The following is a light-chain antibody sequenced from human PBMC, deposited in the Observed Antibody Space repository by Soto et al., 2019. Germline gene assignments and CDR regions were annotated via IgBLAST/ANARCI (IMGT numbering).Light chain of an antibody. CDR1: SSDIGAYNY. Sequence: QSALTQPPSASGSPGQSVTISCTGTSSDIGAYNYVSWYHQHPGKAPKLMIHEVSKRPSGVPDRFSGSKSGNTASLTVSGLQAEDEADYYCSSYAGSNDRWVFGGGTKLPVL. J-gene: IGLJ3*02. CDR2: EVS. CDR3: SSYAGSNDRWV. V-gene: IGLV2-8*01.